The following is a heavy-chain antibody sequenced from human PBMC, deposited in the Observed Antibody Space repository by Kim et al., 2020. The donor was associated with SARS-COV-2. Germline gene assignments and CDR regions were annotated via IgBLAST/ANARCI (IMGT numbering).Heavy chain of an antibody. V-gene: IGHV2-70*04. CDR3: ALYMTSRGAFDI. J-gene: IGHJ3*02. D-gene: IGHD3-16*01. CDR2: K. Sequence: KFYNTSLKTRLPISKDTSKNQVVLTMTNMDPVDTATYYCALYMTSRGAFDIWGQGTMVTVSS.